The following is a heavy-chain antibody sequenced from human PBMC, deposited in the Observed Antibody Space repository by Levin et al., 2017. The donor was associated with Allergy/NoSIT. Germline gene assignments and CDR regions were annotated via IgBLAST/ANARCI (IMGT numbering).Heavy chain of an antibody. Sequence: GESLKISCSASGFTFSSYAMHWVRQAPGKGLEYVSAISSNGGSTYYADSVKGRFTISRDNSKNTLYLQMSSLRAEDTAVYYCVKDHSPVWELLVAFDIWGQGTMVTVSS. V-gene: IGHV3-64D*06. J-gene: IGHJ3*02. CDR1: GFTFSSYA. CDR3: VKDHSPVWELLVAFDI. D-gene: IGHD1-26*01. CDR2: ISSNGGST.